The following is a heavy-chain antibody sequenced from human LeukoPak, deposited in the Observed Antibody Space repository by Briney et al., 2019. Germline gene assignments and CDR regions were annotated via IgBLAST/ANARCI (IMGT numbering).Heavy chain of an antibody. J-gene: IGHJ4*02. CDR2: IYYSGST. D-gene: IGHD6-19*01. V-gene: IGHV4-59*08. CDR1: GGSISSHY. Sequence: SETLSLTCTVSGGSISSHYWSWIRQPPGKGLEWIGYIYYSGSTNSDPSLKSRVTISVDTSKNQFSLELSSVTAADTAVYYCATSATSGGWYFDYWGQGTLVTVSS. CDR3: ATSATSGGWYFDY.